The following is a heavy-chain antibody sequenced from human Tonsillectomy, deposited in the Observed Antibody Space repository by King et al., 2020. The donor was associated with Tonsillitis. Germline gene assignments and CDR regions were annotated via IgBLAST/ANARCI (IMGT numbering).Heavy chain of an antibody. CDR2: INHDGTDK. CDR1: GFTFGDFW. CDR3: VGHRQWNLGSFDL. Sequence: VQLVESGGGFVQAGGSLRLSCEVSGFTFGDFWMSWVRQAPGKGLEWVANINHDGTDKIYVDSVKGRFTISRDTAENSLSLQMNSLTVEDTALFYCVGHRQWNLGSFDLWGQGTLVSVS. D-gene: IGHD1-1*01. J-gene: IGHJ4*02. V-gene: IGHV3-7*01.